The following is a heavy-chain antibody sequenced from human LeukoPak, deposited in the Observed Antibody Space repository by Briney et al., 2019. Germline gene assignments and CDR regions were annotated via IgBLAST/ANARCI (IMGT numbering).Heavy chain of an antibody. Sequence: PGGSLRLSCAASGFTFSSYSMNWVRQAPGKGLEWVSSISSSSSYIYYADSVKGRFAISRDNSKNTLYLQMNSLRAEDTAVYYCAKRGYYYGSGQRDYWGQGTLVTVSS. V-gene: IGHV3-21*04. D-gene: IGHD3-10*01. J-gene: IGHJ4*02. CDR2: ISSSSSYI. CDR3: AKRGYYYGSGQRDY. CDR1: GFTFSSYS.